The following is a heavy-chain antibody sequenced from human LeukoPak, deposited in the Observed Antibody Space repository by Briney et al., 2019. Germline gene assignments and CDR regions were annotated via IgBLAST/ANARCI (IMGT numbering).Heavy chain of an antibody. CDR1: GYTFTDYY. J-gene: IGHJ3*02. V-gene: IGHV1-2*02. Sequence: ASVKVSCKASGYTFTDYYMHWVRQVPGQGLEWMGWINPNSGGTSSAKKFQGRVTMTRDTSIRTAYMELSRLRSDDTAVYYCARSYGSGRRDAFDIWGLGTMVIVSS. CDR2: INPNSGGT. CDR3: ARSYGSGRRDAFDI. D-gene: IGHD3-10*01.